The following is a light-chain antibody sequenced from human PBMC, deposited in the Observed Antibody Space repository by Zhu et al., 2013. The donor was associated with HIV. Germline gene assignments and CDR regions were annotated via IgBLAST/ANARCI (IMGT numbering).Light chain of an antibody. Sequence: DIVLTQSPGTLSLSPGERATLSCRASQSVSSNLAWYQQKPGQAPRLLISGASTRATGIPDRFSGSGFGTEFTLTITGLQSEDFAVYYCQQYNNWPWTFGQGTKVEIK. V-gene: IGKV3-15*01. J-gene: IGKJ1*01. CDR1: QSVSSN. CDR2: GAS. CDR3: QQYNNWPWT.